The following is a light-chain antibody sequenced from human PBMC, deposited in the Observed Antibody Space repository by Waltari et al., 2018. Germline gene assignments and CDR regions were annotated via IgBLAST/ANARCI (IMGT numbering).Light chain of an antibody. Sequence: EIVMTQSPATLSVSPGDRATLSCRANPGVSSNLAWYQQKPGQAPRLLMYGASTRATGIPARFSGSGSGTEFTLTISSLQSEDFALYYCQQYNNWPRTFGQGTKVEIK. V-gene: IGKV3-15*01. CDR2: GAS. CDR1: PGVSSN. CDR3: QQYNNWPRT. J-gene: IGKJ1*01.